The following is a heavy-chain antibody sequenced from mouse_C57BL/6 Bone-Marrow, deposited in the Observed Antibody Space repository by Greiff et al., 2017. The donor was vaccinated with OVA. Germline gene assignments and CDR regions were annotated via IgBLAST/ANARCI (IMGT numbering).Heavy chain of an antibody. CDR2: IDPSDSYT. CDR3: ARSPYVDY. V-gene: IGHV1-69*01. Sequence: QVQLQQPGAELVMPGASVKLSCKASGYTFTSYWMHWVKQRPGQGLEWIGEIDPSDSYTNYNQKFKGKSTLTVDKSSSTAYMQLSSLTSEDSAVYYCARSPYVDYWGQGTTLTVSS. CDR1: GYTFTSYW. J-gene: IGHJ2*01.